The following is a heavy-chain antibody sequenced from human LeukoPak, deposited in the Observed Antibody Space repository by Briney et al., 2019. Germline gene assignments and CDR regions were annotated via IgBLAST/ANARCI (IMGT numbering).Heavy chain of an antibody. Sequence: SETLSLTCTVSGGSIGSGSYYWTWIRQPAGKGLEWIGRFYSSGSTNYSPSPKSRVTTSVDTSKNQFSLRLTSVTAADTAVYYCAREKIGTGTVLGKDYYYMDVWGEGTTVTVSS. CDR3: AREKIGTGTVLGKDYYYMDV. D-gene: IGHD3-16*01. V-gene: IGHV4-61*02. CDR1: GGSIGSGSYY. CDR2: FYSSGST. J-gene: IGHJ6*03.